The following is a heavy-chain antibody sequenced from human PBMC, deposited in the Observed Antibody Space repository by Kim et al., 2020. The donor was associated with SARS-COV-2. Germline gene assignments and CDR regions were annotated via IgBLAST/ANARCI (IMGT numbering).Heavy chain of an antibody. J-gene: IGHJ4*01. V-gene: IGHV3-21*05. Sequence: GGSLRLSCAASGFTISFYTMNWVRQTPGKGLEWVSYITSNSRSKAYADSVKGRFTISRDNARNSLNLQMNSLRPEDTAVYYCASVQGTGYWEWGTFDY. CDR1: GFTISFYT. D-gene: IGHD3-22*01. CDR3: ASVQGTGYWEWGTFDY. CDR2: ITSNSRSK.